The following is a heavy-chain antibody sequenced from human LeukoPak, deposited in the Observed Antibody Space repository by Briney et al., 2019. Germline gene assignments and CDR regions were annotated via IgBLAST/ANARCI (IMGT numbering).Heavy chain of an antibody. Sequence: GASVKVSCKASGGTFSSYAISWVRQAPGQGLEWMGGIIPIFGTANYAQKFQGRVTITADESTSTAYMELSSLRSEDTAVYYCARSTRYIVVVPAAMKWDYYYYYGMDVWGQGTTVTVSS. CDR2: IIPIFGTA. CDR3: ARSTRYIVVVPAAMKWDYYYYYGMDV. D-gene: IGHD2-2*01. J-gene: IGHJ6*02. V-gene: IGHV1-69*13. CDR1: GGTFSSYA.